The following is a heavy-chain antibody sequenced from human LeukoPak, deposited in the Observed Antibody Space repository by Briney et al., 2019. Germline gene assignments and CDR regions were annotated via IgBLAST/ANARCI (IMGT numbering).Heavy chain of an antibody. D-gene: IGHD3-10*01. CDR1: GFTFSSYW. Sequence: PGGSLRLSCAASGFTFSSYWMSWVRQAPGKGLEWVANIKQDGSEEYYVDSVKSRFTISRDNAKNSLYLQMNSLRAEDTAVYYCARDQYYYGSGSYYRGSDYWGQGTLVTVSS. V-gene: IGHV3-7*01. J-gene: IGHJ4*02. CDR2: IKQDGSEE. CDR3: ARDQYYYGSGSYYRGSDY.